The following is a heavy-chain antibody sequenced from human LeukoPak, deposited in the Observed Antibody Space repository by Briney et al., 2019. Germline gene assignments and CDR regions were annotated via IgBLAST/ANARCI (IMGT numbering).Heavy chain of an antibody. V-gene: IGHV3-21*01. CDR1: GFNLTVYT. CDR2: ISSSSSYI. Sequence: PGGSLRLSCAASGFNLTVYTMNWVRQAPGKGLEWVSSISSSSSYIYYADLVKGRFTISRDNAKNSLYLQMNSLRADDTAVYYCASSPGKYYHDSSGFLWGQGTAVTVSS. D-gene: IGHD3-22*01. J-gene: IGHJ6*02. CDR3: ASSPGKYYHDSSGFL.